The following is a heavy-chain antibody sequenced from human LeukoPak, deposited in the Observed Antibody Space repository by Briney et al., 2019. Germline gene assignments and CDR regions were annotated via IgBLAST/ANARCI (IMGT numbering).Heavy chain of an antibody. J-gene: IGHJ3*02. CDR2: IHHSGRT. D-gene: IGHD6-19*01. CDR1: GYSISSDYY. CDR3: AREGQWLSYDAFDI. V-gene: IGHV4-38-2*02. Sequence: SETLSLTCTVSGYSISSDYYWGWIRQPPGKGLEWIGSIHHSGRTYYNPSLKSRVTISVDTSKNQFSLKLSSVTAADTAVYYCAREGQWLSYDAFDIWGQGTMVTVSS.